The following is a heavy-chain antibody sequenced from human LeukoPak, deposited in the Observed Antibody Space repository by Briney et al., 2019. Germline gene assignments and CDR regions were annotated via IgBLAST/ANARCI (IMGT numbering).Heavy chain of an antibody. D-gene: IGHD1-26*01. V-gene: IGHV3-9*01. CDR3: AKDYYSGSYSVAFDI. CDR1: GFTFDDYA. CDR2: ISWNSGSI. J-gene: IGHJ3*02. Sequence: GGSLRLSCAASGFTFDDYAMHWVRQAPGKGLEWVSGISWNSGSIGYADSVKGRFTISRDNAKNSLYLQMNSLRAEDTALYYCAKDYYSGSYSVAFDIWGQGTMVTVSS.